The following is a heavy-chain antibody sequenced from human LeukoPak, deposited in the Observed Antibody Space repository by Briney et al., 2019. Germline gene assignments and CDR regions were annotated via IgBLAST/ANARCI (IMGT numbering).Heavy chain of an antibody. D-gene: IGHD3-10*01. Sequence: SETLSLTFPVSRTSVSNYIFYWNCTRHHPGKALEWIGYIYHTGVFLYNPSLKSRVTISLDKYQNQFSMKMTPVTGEDTVMYYCGKVGGKLNSWGQGTLVTVSS. CDR3: GKVGGKLNS. J-gene: IGHJ5*02. CDR1: RTSVSNYIFY. CDR2: IYHTGVF. V-gene: IGHV4-31*03.